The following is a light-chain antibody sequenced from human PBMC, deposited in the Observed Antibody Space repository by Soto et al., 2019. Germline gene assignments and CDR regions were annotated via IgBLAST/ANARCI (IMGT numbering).Light chain of an antibody. V-gene: IGKV4-1*01. CDR1: QTFLCSSNNKYY. CDR3: QQYYSTPIT. Sequence: ETVKSQSPDSRAISLGERATINCKSSQTFLCSSNNKYYLAWYQQKPGQAPKVLIYWASTRESGVPDRFSGSGSGTDFTLTISSLQAEDVAVYYCQQYYSTPITFGQGTRLEIK. CDR2: WAS. J-gene: IGKJ5*01.